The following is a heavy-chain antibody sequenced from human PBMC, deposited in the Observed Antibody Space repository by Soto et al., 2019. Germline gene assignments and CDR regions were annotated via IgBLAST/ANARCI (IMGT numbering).Heavy chain of an antibody. Sequence: SETLSLTCSVSGASIRSYYWHWIRQPPGKGLEWIGYVYTSDYTRYSSSLKSRVTISVDTSKSQFSLNLRSVTAAETAVYYCARGLTEVGAAYNWFDLWGQGALVTVSS. CDR2: VYTSDYT. D-gene: IGHD2-15*01. CDR1: GASIRSYY. V-gene: IGHV4-59*01. CDR3: ARGLTEVGAAYNWFDL. J-gene: IGHJ5*02.